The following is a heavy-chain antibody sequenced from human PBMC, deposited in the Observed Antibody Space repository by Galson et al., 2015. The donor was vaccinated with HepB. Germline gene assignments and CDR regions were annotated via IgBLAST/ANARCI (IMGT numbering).Heavy chain of an antibody. J-gene: IGHJ5*02. CDR2: ISAYNGNT. D-gene: IGHD3-16*02. Sequence: SVKVSCKASGYTFISHGISWVRQAPGQGLEWMGWISAYNGNTNYAQKLQGRVTMTRDTSTNTAYMELRSLRSDDTAIYYCARGGVRFGEFSDWFDPWGQGTLVTVSS. CDR1: GYTFISHG. CDR3: ARGGVRFGEFSDWFDP. V-gene: IGHV1-18*04.